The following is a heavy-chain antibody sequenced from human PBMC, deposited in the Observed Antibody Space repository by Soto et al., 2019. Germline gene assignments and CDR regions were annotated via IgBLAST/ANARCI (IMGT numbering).Heavy chain of an antibody. CDR1: GGSISSSSYY. Sequence: PSETLSLTCTVSGGSISSSSYYWGWIRQPPGKGLEWIGSIYYSGSTYYNPSLKSRVTISVDTSKNQFSLKLSSVTAADTAVYYCARLYSSGWYYHWGQGTLVTVSS. CDR2: IYYSGST. CDR3: ARLYSSGWYYH. D-gene: IGHD6-19*01. V-gene: IGHV4-39*01. J-gene: IGHJ5*02.